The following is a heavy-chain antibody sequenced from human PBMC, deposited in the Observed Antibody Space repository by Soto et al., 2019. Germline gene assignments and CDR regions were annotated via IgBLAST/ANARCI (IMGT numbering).Heavy chain of an antibody. J-gene: IGHJ4*02. CDR3: ARLDRGSLDY. D-gene: IGHD6-25*01. Sequence: EVQLVESGGGLVKPGGSLRLSCAVSGFTFSSHSMNWVRQAPGKGLEWVSSISSSSSYIYYADSVKGRFTISRDNAKNLVYLQMNSLRAEDTAVYYCARLDRGSLDYWGRGTLVTVSS. V-gene: IGHV3-21*01. CDR1: GFTFSSHS. CDR2: ISSSSSYI.